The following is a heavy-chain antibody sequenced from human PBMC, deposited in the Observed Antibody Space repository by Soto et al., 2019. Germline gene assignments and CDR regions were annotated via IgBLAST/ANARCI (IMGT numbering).Heavy chain of an antibody. CDR1: GFTFSSYA. V-gene: IGHV3-30-3*01. J-gene: IGHJ6*02. CDR2: ISYDGSNK. D-gene: IGHD3-10*01. Sequence: GGSLRLSCAASGFTFSSYAMHWVRQAPGKGLEWVAVISYDGSNKYYADSVKGRFTISRDNSKNTLYLQMNSLRAEDTAVYYCAREGTITMVRGQIEGSGMDVWGQGTTVTVSS. CDR3: AREGTITMVRGQIEGSGMDV.